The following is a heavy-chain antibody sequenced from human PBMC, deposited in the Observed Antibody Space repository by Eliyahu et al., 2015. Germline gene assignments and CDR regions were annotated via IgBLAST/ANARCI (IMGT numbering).Heavy chain of an antibody. Sequence: QVQLQESGPGLVKPSETLSLTCNXSGDSVSSEKYYXSWIRQSPGKGLEWIGYIYYTGSTRSTPSLKSRATISADTSKNQFSLILRSVTAADTAVYYCAREGVHLGWFDPWGQGILVTVSS. D-gene: IGHD2-8*01. V-gene: IGHV4-61*01. CDR1: GDSVSSEKYY. CDR3: AREGVHLGWFDP. CDR2: IYYTGST. J-gene: IGHJ5*02.